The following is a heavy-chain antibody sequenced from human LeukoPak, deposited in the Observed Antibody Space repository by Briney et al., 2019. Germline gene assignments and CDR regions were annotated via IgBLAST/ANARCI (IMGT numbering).Heavy chain of an antibody. J-gene: IGHJ4*02. CDR1: GGSFSGYY. CDR2: INDSGSV. D-gene: IGHD2-15*01. V-gene: IGHV4-34*01. Sequence: PSETLSLTCAVYGGSFSGYYWSWIRQPPGKGLEWIGEINDSGSVNCNPSLKNRVTLSVDTSKNQFSLRLGSVAAADTAVYYCARRLVDSGASQVSDGWGQGTLVTVSS. CDR3: ARRLVDSGASQVSDG.